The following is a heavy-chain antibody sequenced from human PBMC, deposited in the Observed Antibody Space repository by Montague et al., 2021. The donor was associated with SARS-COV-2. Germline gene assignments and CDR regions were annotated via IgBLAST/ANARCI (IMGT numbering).Heavy chain of an antibody. V-gene: IGHV4-31*03. CDR2: TYDDRPI. Sequence: TLSLTCSVSGASIRGAYHWSWTRQHPGKDLEWIGHTYDDRPIXYNPSLRGRASISLDTSGNRFSLTLTSVTAADTALYYCAAYIIGAGGRGSWGQGALVTVSS. CDR1: GASIRGAYH. J-gene: IGHJ1*01. CDR3: AAYIIGAGGRGS. D-gene: IGHD3-16*01.